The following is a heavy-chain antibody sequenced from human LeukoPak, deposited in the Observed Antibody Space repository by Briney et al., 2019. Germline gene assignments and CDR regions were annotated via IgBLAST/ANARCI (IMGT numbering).Heavy chain of an antibody. J-gene: IGHJ4*02. Sequence: PGGSLRLSCAASGFTFSSYAMSWVRQAPGKGVEWVSAISGSGGRTYYADCGKGRFTICRDNSKNTLYLQMNSLRAEDTAVYYCAKDWSFTAPYYFDYWGQGTLVTVSS. V-gene: IGHV3-23*01. CDR3: AKDWSFTAPYYFDY. CDR2: ISGSGGRT. D-gene: IGHD5-18*01. CDR1: GFTFSSYA.